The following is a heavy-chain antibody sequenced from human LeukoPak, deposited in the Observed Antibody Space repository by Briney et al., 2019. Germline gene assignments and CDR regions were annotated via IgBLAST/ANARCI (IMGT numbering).Heavy chain of an antibody. D-gene: IGHD5-24*01. CDR1: GFTFSSYW. CDR3: ARDRDGYNSSPFEY. V-gene: IGHV3-48*04. CDR2: ISSSSNSM. Sequence: PGGSLRLSCAASGFTFSSYWMSWVRQAPGKGLEWVSYISSSSNSMYYADSVKGRFTISRDNAKNSLYLQMNSLRAEDTAVYYCARDRDGYNSSPFEYWGQGTLVTVSS. J-gene: IGHJ4*02.